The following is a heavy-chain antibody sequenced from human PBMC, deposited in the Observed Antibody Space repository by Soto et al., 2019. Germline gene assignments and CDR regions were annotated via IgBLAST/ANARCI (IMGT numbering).Heavy chain of an antibody. D-gene: IGHD1-26*01. V-gene: IGHV1-2*04. CDR3: ARANGIVGATRFDR. CDR2: INPNSGVT. CDR1: RFTFHGIY. Sequence: ASAEVSCEESRFTFHGIYRQSVRQANRQGLEWIGWINPNSGVTNYAQKFQWWVTMTRDTSIITAYMELSRMRSDDTAVYYRARANGIVGATRFDRRGKGTPVTV. J-gene: IGHJ5*02.